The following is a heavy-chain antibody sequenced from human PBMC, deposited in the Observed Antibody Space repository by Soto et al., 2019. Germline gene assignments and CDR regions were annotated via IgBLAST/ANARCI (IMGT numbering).Heavy chain of an antibody. CDR2: IKQDGSQN. D-gene: IGHD3-16*02. V-gene: IGHV3-7*01. Sequence: PGGSLRLSFEASGFTFSSYWRSGFRQAPGNVLEWLANIKQDGSQNWYGDSVKGRFTISRDNTKNSLYLQMNSLRAEDTAVYYCAKSRVFIGAIVTLLDSWGQGTQVTVSS. CDR1: GFTFSSYW. CDR3: AKSRVFIGAIVTLLDS. J-gene: IGHJ4*02.